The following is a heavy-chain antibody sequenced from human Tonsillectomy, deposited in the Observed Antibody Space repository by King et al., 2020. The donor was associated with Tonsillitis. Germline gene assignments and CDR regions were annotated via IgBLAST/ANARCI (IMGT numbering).Heavy chain of an antibody. V-gene: IGHV3-49*04. D-gene: IGHD2-15*01. CDR1: GFTFYDYA. CDR2: IRSKVYGDMT. J-gene: IGHJ4*02. CDR3: TRSPHPYCSGFGCPMDN. Sequence: EVQLVESGGGLVQPGRSLRLSCIGSGFTFYDYALTWVRQAPGKGLEWVGFIRSKVYGDMTDYAASVSGRFTISRDDSKRIVYLQMNSLKTEDTALYYCTRSPHPYCSGFGCPMDNGGQGTLVTGAS.